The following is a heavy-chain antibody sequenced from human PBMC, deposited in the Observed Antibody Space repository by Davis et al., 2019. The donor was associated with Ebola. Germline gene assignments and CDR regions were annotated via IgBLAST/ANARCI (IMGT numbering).Heavy chain of an antibody. Sequence: MPSETLSLTCTVSGGSISSYYWSWIRQPPGKGLEWIGYIYYSGSTNYNPSLKSRVTISVDTSKNQFSLKLSSVTAADTAVYYCARDFLGIDYWGQGTLVTVSS. V-gene: IGHV4-59*01. CDR3: ARDFLGIDY. D-gene: IGHD7-27*01. CDR2: IYYSGST. CDR1: GGSISSYY. J-gene: IGHJ4*02.